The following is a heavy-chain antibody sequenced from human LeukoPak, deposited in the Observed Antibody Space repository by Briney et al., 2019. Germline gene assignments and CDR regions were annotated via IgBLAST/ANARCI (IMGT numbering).Heavy chain of an antibody. CDR2: INSNVGST. V-gene: IGHV3-64D*06. D-gene: IGHD6-13*01. CDR3: LKNYHRVSSWPFNYDGVDI. Sequence: GGSLSLSCSASRFTYSIFAMLCVRQAPGEGVEYVSAINSNVGSTYYADSVKVRFTISRYNSKDTLFLKISRLRVEDTVGFYFLKNYHRVSSWPFNYDGVDIWGQGTKVTVSS. J-gene: IGHJ3*02. CDR1: RFTYSIFA.